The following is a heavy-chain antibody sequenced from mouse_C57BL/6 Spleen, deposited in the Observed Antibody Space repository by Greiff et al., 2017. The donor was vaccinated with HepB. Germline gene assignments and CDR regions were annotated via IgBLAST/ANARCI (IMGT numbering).Heavy chain of an antibody. CDR1: GFTFSDYG. Sequence: DVKLVESGGGLVQPGGSLKLSCAASGFTFSDYGMAWVRQAPRKGPEWVAFISNLAYSIYYADTVTGRFTISRENAKNTLYLEMSSLRSEDTAMYYCARHYGSRDWYFDVWGTGTTVTVSS. D-gene: IGHD1-1*01. V-gene: IGHV5-15*01. J-gene: IGHJ1*03. CDR2: ISNLAYSI. CDR3: ARHYGSRDWYFDV.